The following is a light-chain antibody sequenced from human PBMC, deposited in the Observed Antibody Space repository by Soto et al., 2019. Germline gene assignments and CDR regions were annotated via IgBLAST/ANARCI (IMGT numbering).Light chain of an antibody. J-gene: IGLJ2*01. V-gene: IGLV2-23*01. Sequence: QSVLTQPASVSASPGQSITISCTGTSSNVGTYDLVSWYQHHPDKAPKLIIYEGTKRPSGISSRFSGSKSGNTASLTISGPQADDDDDYYCCSFAVGAAVVFGGGTKLTVL. CDR2: EGT. CDR1: SSNVGTYDL. CDR3: CSFAVGAAVV.